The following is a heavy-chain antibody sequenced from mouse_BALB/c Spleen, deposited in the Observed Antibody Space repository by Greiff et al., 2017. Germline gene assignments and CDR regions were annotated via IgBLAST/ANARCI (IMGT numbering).Heavy chain of an antibody. Sequence: EVKLMESGGGLVKPGGSLKLSCAASGFTFSSYAMSWVRQTPEKRLEWVASISSGGSTYYPDSVKGRFTISRDNARNILYLQMSSLRSEDTAMYYCARGGYYPFDYWGQGTTLTVSS. CDR1: GFTFSSYA. D-gene: IGHD2-3*01. CDR3: ARGGYYPFDY. J-gene: IGHJ2*01. V-gene: IGHV5-6-5*01. CDR2: ISSGGST.